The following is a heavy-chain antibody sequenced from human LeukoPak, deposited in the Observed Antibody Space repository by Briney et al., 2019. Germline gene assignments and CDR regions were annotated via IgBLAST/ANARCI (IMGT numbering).Heavy chain of an antibody. CDR3: ARGTLGYCSGGSCTPFDY. CDR2: IYRSGST. Sequence: PSQTLSLTCAVSGGSISSGGYSWSWIRQPPGKGLEWIGYIYRSGSTYYNPSLKSRVTISVDRSKNQFSLKLSPVTAADTAVYYCARGTLGYCSGGSCTPFDYWGQGTLVTVSS. CDR1: GGSISSGGYS. J-gene: IGHJ4*02. D-gene: IGHD2-15*01. V-gene: IGHV4-30-2*01.